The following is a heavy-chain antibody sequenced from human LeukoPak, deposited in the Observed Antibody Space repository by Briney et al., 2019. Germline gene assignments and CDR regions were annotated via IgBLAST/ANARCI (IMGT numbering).Heavy chain of an antibody. CDR1: GYTFTSYG. CDR3: ARDPDDIVVVTASHPLAC. CDR2: ISAYNGNT. D-gene: IGHD2-2*01. Sequence: GASVKVSCTSSGYTFTSYGISSVRQAPGQGLEWMGWISAYNGNTNYAQKLQGRVTMTTDTSTSTAYMELRSLRSDDTAVYYCARDPDDIVVVTASHPLACWGQGTLVTVSS. V-gene: IGHV1-18*01. J-gene: IGHJ4*02.